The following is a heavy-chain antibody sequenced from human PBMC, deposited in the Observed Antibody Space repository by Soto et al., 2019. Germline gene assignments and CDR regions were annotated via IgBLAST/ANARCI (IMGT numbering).Heavy chain of an antibody. CDR2: IYHSGST. CDR1: GGSISSSNW. V-gene: IGHV4-4*03. J-gene: IGHJ4*02. D-gene: IGHD5-12*01. CDR3: ARARWLQLPLDY. Sequence: PETLSLTCAVSGGSISSSNWWSWVRQPPGKGLEWIGEIYHSGSTNYNPSLKSRVTISVDKSKNQFSLKLSSVTAADTAVYYCARARWLQLPLDYWGQGTLVTVSS.